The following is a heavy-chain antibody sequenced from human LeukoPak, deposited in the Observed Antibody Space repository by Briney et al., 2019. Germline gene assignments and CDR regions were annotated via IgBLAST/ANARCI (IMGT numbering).Heavy chain of an antibody. J-gene: IGHJ4*02. CDR1: GFTLSSFK. D-gene: IGHD3-16*01. CDR2: ISPSSSYI. CDR3: ARDLTGGEYFDS. V-gene: IGHV3-21*01. Sequence: PGGSLRLSCATSGFTLSSFKMTWVRQAPGKGLEWVASISPSSSYISYADSLKGRVTVSRDNAKHSVFLQMSSLRAEDTAVYYCARDLTGGEYFDSWGQGTLVSVYS.